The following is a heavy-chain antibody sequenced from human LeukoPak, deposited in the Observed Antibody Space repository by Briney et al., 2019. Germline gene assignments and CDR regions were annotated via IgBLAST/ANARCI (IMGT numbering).Heavy chain of an antibody. V-gene: IGHV3-53*01. Sequence: GGSLRLSCAASGFTVSSNYMSWVRQAPGKGLEWVSVIYSGGSTYYADSMKGRFTISRDNSKNTLYLQMNSLRAEDTAVYYCARERSGWYVDDYWGQGTLVTVSS. CDR3: ARERSGWYVDDY. J-gene: IGHJ4*02. CDR2: IYSGGST. D-gene: IGHD6-19*01. CDR1: GFTVSSNY.